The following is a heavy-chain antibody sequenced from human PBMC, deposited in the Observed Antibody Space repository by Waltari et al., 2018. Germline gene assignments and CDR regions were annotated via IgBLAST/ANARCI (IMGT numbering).Heavy chain of an antibody. CDR2: IYHDGTS. CDR1: GGAISGCGYY. Sequence: QVQLQESGPGLVEPSGTLSLTCTVSGGAISGCGYYWGWVRQTPGKGLEWIASIYHDGTSYYTPSLKSRVTISVDTFENNFSLRLSSVTSADTAIYYCARPGSSSPYYWFNPWGQGILVTVSS. V-gene: IGHV4-39*02. J-gene: IGHJ5*02. CDR3: ARPGSSSPYYWFNP. D-gene: IGHD2-2*01.